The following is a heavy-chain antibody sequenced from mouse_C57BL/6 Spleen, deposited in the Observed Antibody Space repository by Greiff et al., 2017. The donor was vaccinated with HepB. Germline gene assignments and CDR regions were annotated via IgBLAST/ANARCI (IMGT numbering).Heavy chain of an antibody. CDR1: GFTFSDYG. CDR3: ARPLYGSSPMDY. Sequence: EVKLMESGGGLVKPGGSLKLSCAASGFTFSDYGMHWVRQAPEKGLEWVAYISSGSSTIYYADTVKGRFTISRDNAKNTLFLQMTSLRSEDTAMYYCARPLYGSSPMDYWGQGTSVTVSS. D-gene: IGHD1-1*01. V-gene: IGHV5-17*01. CDR2: ISSGSSTI. J-gene: IGHJ4*01.